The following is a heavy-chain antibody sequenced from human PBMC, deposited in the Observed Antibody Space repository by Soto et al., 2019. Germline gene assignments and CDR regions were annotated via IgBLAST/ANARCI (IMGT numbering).Heavy chain of an antibody. Sequence: SLRLSCAASGFTFSSYAMHWVRQAPGKGLEWVAVISYDGSNKYYADSVKGRFTISRDNSKNTLYLQMNSLRAEDTAVYHCARVSHDYGGTNFDYWGQGTLVTVSS. V-gene: IGHV3-30-3*01. CDR3: ARVSHDYGGTNFDY. CDR2: ISYDGSNK. CDR1: GFTFSSYA. J-gene: IGHJ4*02. D-gene: IGHD4-17*01.